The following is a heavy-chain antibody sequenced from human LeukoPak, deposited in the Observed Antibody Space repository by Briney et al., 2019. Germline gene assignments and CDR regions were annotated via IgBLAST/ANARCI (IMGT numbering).Heavy chain of an antibody. D-gene: IGHD5-18*01. CDR2: IRVKAYGATT. CDR1: GFNFGDYA. V-gene: IGHV3-49*03. CDR3: SRDARGYSPWLNYMDF. Sequence: GGSLRLSCTASGFNFGDYALSWLRQAPGKGLEWISFIRVKAYGATTDYAASVRGRFTMTRDDSKNIAYLQMDSLKTEDTAVYYCSRDARGYSPWLNYMDFWGRGTTVIVSS. J-gene: IGHJ6*03.